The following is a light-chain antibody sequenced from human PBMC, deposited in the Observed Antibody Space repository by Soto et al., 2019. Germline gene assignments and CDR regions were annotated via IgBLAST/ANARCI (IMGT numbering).Light chain of an antibody. J-gene: IGKJ1*01. V-gene: IGKV3-20*01. CDR2: DTS. CDR3: QQYGSSPGT. CDR1: QSVRDNY. Sequence: EIVLTQSPGTLSLSPGERATLSCMASQSVRDNYLAWYQQKPGQAPSLLIFDTSRRATGIPDRFTGSGSGTDFALTISRVEPQDIAVYFCQQYGSSPGTFGQGTKVDIK.